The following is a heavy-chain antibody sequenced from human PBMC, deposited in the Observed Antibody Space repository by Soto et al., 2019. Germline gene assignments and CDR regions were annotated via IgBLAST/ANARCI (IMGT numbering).Heavy chain of an antibody. Sequence: QITLKESGPPLVKPTQTLTLTCTFSGFSLRTSGVGVAWIRQPPEKALEWLALINWDDDERSSPSLKSRLTITKNTSKNHVVLTMTNMDPMDTATYFCAHIGSSSRYNWFDPWGQGTLVTVSS. CDR1: GFSLRTSGVG. J-gene: IGHJ5*02. D-gene: IGHD2-2*01. V-gene: IGHV2-5*02. CDR3: AHIGSSSRYNWFDP. CDR2: INWDDDE.